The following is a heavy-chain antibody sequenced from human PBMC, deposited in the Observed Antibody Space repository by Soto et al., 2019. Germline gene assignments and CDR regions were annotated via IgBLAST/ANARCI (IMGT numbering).Heavy chain of an antibody. J-gene: IGHJ4*02. CDR3: ARDTDGLHY. CDR2: ISTDGSIT. Sequence: GGSLRLSCAASGLTFSSSARNWVRQAPGKGLVWVSCISTDGSITNYADSVKGRFTVSRDNAKNTLYLQMNSLRAEDTALYYCARDTDGLHYWGQGTMVTVPS. V-gene: IGHV3-74*01. CDR1: GLTFSSSA.